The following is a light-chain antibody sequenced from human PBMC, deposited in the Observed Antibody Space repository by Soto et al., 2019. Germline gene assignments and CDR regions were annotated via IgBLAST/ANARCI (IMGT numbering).Light chain of an antibody. J-gene: IGLJ1*01. CDR1: SSDVGGYNY. CDR3: SSYTSSSNYV. Sequence: QSALTQPASVSVSPGQSITISCTGTSSDVGGYNYVSWYQQHPGKAPKLMIYEVSNRPSGVSNRFSGSKSGNTASLTISGLQAEDDADYYCSSYTSSSNYVFGTGTKLTVL. V-gene: IGLV2-14*01. CDR2: EVS.